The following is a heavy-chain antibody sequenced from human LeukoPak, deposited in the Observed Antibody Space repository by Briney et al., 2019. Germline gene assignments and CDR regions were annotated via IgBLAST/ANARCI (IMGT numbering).Heavy chain of an antibody. J-gene: IGHJ6*02. CDR2: IIPIFGTA. Sequence: SVKVSCKASGGTFSSYAISWVRQAPGQGLEWMGGIIPIFGTANYAQKFQGRVTITADESTSTAYMKLSSLRSEDTAVYYCARDCSGGSCYSDYYYYGMDVWGQGTTVTVSS. D-gene: IGHD2-15*01. V-gene: IGHV1-69*01. CDR3: ARDCSGGSCYSDYYYYGMDV. CDR1: GGTFSSYA.